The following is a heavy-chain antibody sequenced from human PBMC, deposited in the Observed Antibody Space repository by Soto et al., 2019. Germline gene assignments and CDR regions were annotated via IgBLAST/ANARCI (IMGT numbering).Heavy chain of an antibody. CDR2: INPNSGGT. J-gene: IGHJ6*02. CDR1: GYTFTGYY. D-gene: IGHD6-13*01. CDR3: ARDISYQGYSSIWSGRHYYGMDV. Sequence: ASVKVSCKASGYTFTGYYMHWVRQAPGQGLEWMGWINPNSGGTNYAQKFQGWVTMTRDTSISTAYMELSRLRSDDTAVYYCARDISYQGYSSIWSGRHYYGMDVWGQGITVTVSS. V-gene: IGHV1-2*04.